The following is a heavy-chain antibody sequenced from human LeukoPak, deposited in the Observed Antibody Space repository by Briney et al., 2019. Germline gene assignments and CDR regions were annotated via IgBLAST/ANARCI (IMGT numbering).Heavy chain of an antibody. J-gene: IGHJ4*02. CDR3: ARGYPLYYYGSGSYTRYFDY. V-gene: IGHV4-34*01. CDR2: INHSGST. Sequence: SETLSLTCAVYGGSFSGYYWSWIRQPPGKGLEWIGEINHSGSTNYNPSLKGRVTISVDTSKNQFSLKLSSVTAADTAVYYCARGYPLYYYGSGSYTRYFDYWGQGTLVTVSS. D-gene: IGHD3-10*01. CDR1: GGSFSGYY.